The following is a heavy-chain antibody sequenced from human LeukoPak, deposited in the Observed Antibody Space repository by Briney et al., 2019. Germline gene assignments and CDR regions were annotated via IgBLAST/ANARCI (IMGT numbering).Heavy chain of an antibody. Sequence: PGGSLRLSCAASGFAFSSYSMTWVRQAPGKGLEWVSSISSSSSYIYYADSVKGRFTISRDNAKNSLYLQMNSLRAEDTAVYYCARGAYYYDSSGYSYWGQGTLVTVSS. CDR1: GFAFSSYS. D-gene: IGHD3-22*01. CDR3: ARGAYYYDSSGYSY. CDR2: ISSSSSYI. V-gene: IGHV3-21*01. J-gene: IGHJ4*02.